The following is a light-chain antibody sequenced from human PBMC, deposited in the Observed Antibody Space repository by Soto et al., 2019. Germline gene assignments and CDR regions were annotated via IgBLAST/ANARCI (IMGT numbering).Light chain of an antibody. J-gene: IGKJ1*01. Sequence: DIQMTQSPSSLSASVGDRVTITCRASQSISSYLNWYQQKPGKAPKLLIYAASSLESGVPSRFSGSGSGTDCTITISSLQPGDFETCYCCQSYSTLWTFGHGTKVEIK. CDR2: AAS. V-gene: IGKV1-39*01. CDR3: CQSYSTLWT. CDR1: QSISSY.